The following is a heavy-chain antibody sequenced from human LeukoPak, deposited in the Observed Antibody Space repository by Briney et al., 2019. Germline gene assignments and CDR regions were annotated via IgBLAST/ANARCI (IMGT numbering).Heavy chain of an antibody. J-gene: IGHJ4*02. CDR3: ARTSGTGWSY. V-gene: IGHV3-23*01. CDR2: ISGSGGST. CDR1: GFTVSSNY. Sequence: GGSLRLSCAASGFTVSSNYMSWVRQAPGKGLEWVSAISGSGGSTYYADSVKGRFTISRDNAKNSLYLQMDSLRAEDTAVYYCARTSGTGWSYWGQGTLVTVSS. D-gene: IGHD3-9*01.